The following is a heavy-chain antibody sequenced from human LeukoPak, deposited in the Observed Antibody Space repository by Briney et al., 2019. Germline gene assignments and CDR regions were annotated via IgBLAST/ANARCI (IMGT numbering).Heavy chain of an antibody. CDR2: ISWSSGSI. J-gene: IGHJ4*02. CDR3: AKAGLTGTHFDY. Sequence: GRSLRLSCAASGFTFDDYAMHWVRQAPGKGLEWVSGISWSSGSIGYADSVKGRFTISRDNAKNSLYLQMNSLRAEDTALYYCAKAGLTGTHFDYWGQGTLVTVSS. D-gene: IGHD1-20*01. CDR1: GFTFDDYA. V-gene: IGHV3-9*01.